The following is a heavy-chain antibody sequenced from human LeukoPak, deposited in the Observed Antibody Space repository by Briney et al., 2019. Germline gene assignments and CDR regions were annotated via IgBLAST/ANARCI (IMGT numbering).Heavy chain of an antibody. V-gene: IGHV3-21*01. D-gene: IGHD6-13*01. J-gene: IGHJ3*02. Sequence: GGSLRLSCAASGFTLSSYSMNWVRQAPGKGLEWVSSISSSSSYIYYADSVKGRFTISRDNAKNSLYLQMNSLRAEDTAVYYCARDRSSWYLFFPIWGQGTMVTVSS. CDR3: ARDRSSWYLFFPI. CDR2: ISSSSSYI. CDR1: GFTLSSYS.